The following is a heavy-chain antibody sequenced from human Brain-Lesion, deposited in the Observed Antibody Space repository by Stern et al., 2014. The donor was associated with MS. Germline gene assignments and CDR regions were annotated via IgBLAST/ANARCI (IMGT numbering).Heavy chain of an antibody. CDR3: ATLSPGAGGNYYRHFDY. CDR1: GYTLTELS. D-gene: IGHD1-26*01. CDR2: LDPEDGET. V-gene: IGHV1-24*01. Sequence: QVQLVESGAEVKKPGASVKVSCKVSGYTLTELSMHWVRQAPRKGLEWMGGLDPEDGETIYAQKFQGSVTMTEDTSTDTAYMELSSLRSEDTAVYYCATLSPGAGGNYYRHFDYWGQGTLVTVSS. J-gene: IGHJ4*02.